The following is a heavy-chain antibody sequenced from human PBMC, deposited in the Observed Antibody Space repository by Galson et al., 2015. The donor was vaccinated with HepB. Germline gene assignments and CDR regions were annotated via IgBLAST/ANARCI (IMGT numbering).Heavy chain of an antibody. J-gene: IGHJ4*02. V-gene: IGHV3-30*18. D-gene: IGHD2-8*02. CDR1: GFTFSSYG. CDR2: ISYDGSNK. Sequence: SLRLSCAASGFTFSSYGMHWVRQAPGKGLEWVAVISYDGSNKYYADSVKGRFTISRDNSKNTLYLQMNSLRAEDTAVYYCAKTLCTGGGDCFDYWGQGTLVTVSS. CDR3: AKTLCTGGGDCFDY.